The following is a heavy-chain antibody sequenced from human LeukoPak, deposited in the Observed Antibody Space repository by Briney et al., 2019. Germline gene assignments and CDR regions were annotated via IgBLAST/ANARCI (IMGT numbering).Heavy chain of an antibody. D-gene: IGHD6-19*01. Sequence: SGTLSLTCAVSGGSISSSNWWSWVRQPPGKGLEWIGEIYHSGSTNYNPSLKSRVTISVDKSKNQFSLKLSSVTAADTAVYYCAREQYSSGWYATLDYWGQGTLVTVSS. V-gene: IGHV4-4*02. CDR2: IYHSGST. CDR3: AREQYSSGWYATLDY. CDR1: GGSISSSNW. J-gene: IGHJ4*02.